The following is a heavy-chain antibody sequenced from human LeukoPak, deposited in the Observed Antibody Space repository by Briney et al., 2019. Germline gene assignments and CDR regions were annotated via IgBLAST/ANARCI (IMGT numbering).Heavy chain of an antibody. CDR2: FYHGGST. D-gene: IGHD5-12*01. CDR3: ARGAYSGYDYGRYFQH. Sequence: PSETLSLTCTVSGYSISTGYYWDWIRQPPGKGLEWIGTFYHGGSTYYNPSLKSRVTISVDTSKNQFSLNLTSVTAADTAVYYCARGAYSGYDYGRYFQHWGQGTLVTVSS. CDR1: GYSISTGYY. V-gene: IGHV4-38-2*02. J-gene: IGHJ1*01.